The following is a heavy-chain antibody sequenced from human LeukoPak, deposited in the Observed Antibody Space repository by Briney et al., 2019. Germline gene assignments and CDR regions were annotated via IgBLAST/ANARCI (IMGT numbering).Heavy chain of an antibody. CDR2: IYPGDSDT. Sequence: GESLKISCKGSGYSFTRNWIAWVRQAPGKGLEWMGIIYPGDSDTRYSPSLHGQVTISADKSTTTAYLQWSSLKASDTAIDYCARLGISSSGGGGPLDSWGQGTLVTVSS. CDR3: ARLGISSSGGGGPLDS. V-gene: IGHV5-51*01. CDR1: GYSFTRNW. J-gene: IGHJ4*02. D-gene: IGHD6-13*01.